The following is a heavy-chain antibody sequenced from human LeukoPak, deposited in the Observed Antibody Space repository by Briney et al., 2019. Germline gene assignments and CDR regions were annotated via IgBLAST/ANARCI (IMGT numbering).Heavy chain of an antibody. V-gene: IGHV3-30-3*01. D-gene: IGHD1-26*01. J-gene: IGHJ3*02. CDR1: GFTFSSYA. CDR2: ISYDGSNK. Sequence: GRSLRLSCAASGFTFSSYAMHWVRQAPGKGLEWVAVISYDGSNKYYADSVKGRFTTSRDNSKNTLYLQMNSLRAEDTAVYYCARDLAVGATLYAFDIWGQGTMVTVSS. CDR3: ARDLAVGATLYAFDI.